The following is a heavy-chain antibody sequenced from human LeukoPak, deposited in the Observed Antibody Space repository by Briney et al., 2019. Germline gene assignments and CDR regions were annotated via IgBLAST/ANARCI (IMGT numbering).Heavy chain of an antibody. J-gene: IGHJ3*02. V-gene: IGHV4-38-2*02. CDR3: ARPKISFYYYGSGGHYAFDI. Sequence: DPSETLSLTCSVSRYSISSGDYWAWIRQPPGKGLGWIGSIYHSGSAYYNASLKSRVTISVDTSKNQLSLELPSVTHADTAVYYCARPKISFYYYGSGGHYAFDIRGEGTMVTVSS. CDR2: IYHSGSA. D-gene: IGHD3-10*01. CDR1: RYSISSGDY.